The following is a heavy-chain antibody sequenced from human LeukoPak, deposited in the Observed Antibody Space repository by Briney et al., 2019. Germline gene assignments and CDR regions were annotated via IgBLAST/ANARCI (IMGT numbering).Heavy chain of an antibody. CDR3: ARGSLVSGYDVFDC. CDR1: GFTFSSYA. D-gene: IGHD5-12*01. V-gene: IGHV3-30-3*01. J-gene: IGHJ4*02. CDR2: ISYDGSNK. Sequence: GRSLRLSCAASGFTFSSYAMHWVRQAPGKGLEWVAVISYDGSNKYYADSVKGRFTISRDNSKNTLYLQMNSLRAEDTAVYYCARGSLVSGYDVFDCWGQGTLVTVSS.